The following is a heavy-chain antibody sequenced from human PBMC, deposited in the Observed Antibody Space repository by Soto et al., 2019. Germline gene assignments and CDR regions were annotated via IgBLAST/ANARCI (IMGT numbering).Heavy chain of an antibody. Sequence: GGSLRLSCAASGFTFISYAMSCVRHAPLKWLEWVSAISGSGGSTYYADSVKGRFTISRDNSKNTLYLQMNSLRAEDTAVYYCAKDLLSNYYDSSGYPGYFQHWGQGTLVTVSS. D-gene: IGHD3-22*01. CDR3: AKDLLSNYYDSSGYPGYFQH. J-gene: IGHJ1*01. CDR2: ISGSGGST. V-gene: IGHV3-23*01. CDR1: GFTFISYA.